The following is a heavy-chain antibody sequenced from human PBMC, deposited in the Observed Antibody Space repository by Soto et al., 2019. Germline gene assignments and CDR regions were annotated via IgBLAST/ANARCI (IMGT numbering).Heavy chain of an antibody. J-gene: IGHJ4*02. CDR2: MNPSSGNT. Sequence: QVQLVQSGAEVKKPGASVKVSCKASGYTFTSYDINWVRQATGQGLAWMGWMNPSSGNTGYAQKFEGRVRMTRNASRSTAYMEVSSLRCEGTAVDYGAGERWGRPDYWGEGTVVRVSS. CDR3: AGERWGRPDY. D-gene: IGHD7-27*01. CDR1: GYTFTSYD. V-gene: IGHV1-8*01.